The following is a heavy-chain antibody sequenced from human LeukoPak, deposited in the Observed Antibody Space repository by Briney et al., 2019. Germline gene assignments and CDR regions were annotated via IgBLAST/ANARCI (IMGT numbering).Heavy chain of an antibody. CDR1: GGSFSGYY. CDR3: ARDHSYGPPY. J-gene: IGHJ4*02. Sequence: PSETLSLTCAVYGGSFSGYYWSWIRQPPGKGLEWIGEINPSGRTNYNPSLKRRVTISVDTSKNQLSLKLSSVTAADTAVYYCARDHSYGPPYWGQGTLVTVSS. CDR2: INPSGRT. V-gene: IGHV4-34*01. D-gene: IGHD5-18*01.